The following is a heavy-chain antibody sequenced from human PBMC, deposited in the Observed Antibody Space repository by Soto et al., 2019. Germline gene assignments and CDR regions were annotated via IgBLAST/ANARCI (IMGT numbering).Heavy chain of an antibody. CDR2: ISGSGGST. Sequence: GGSLRLSCAASGFTFSSYAMSWVRQAPGEGLEWVSAISGSGGSTYYADSVKGRFTISRDNSKNTLYLQMNSLRAEDTAVYYCAKDLLVAVDFDAFDIWGQGTMVTVSS. J-gene: IGHJ3*02. D-gene: IGHD2-15*01. CDR3: AKDLLVAVDFDAFDI. V-gene: IGHV3-23*01. CDR1: GFTFSSYA.